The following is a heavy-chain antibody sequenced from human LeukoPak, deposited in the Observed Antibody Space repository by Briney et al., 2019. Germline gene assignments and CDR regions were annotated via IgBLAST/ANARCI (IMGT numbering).Heavy chain of an antibody. Sequence: SETLSLACSVSGDSISSYFWAWIRQPPGKGLEWIGYVCYNGTTDYNPSLRNRVAISIDTSKNQFSLKLNSATAADTAVYYCATSGGFNSPRHYWGQGTLVTVSS. J-gene: IGHJ4*02. CDR1: GDSISSYF. CDR3: ATSGGFNSPRHY. V-gene: IGHV4-59*01. CDR2: VCYNGTT. D-gene: IGHD3-16*01.